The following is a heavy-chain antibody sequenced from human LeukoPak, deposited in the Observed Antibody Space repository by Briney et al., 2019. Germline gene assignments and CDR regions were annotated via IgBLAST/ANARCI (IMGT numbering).Heavy chain of an antibody. CDR2: ISGSGDST. CDR1: GFTFRSSA. V-gene: IGHV3-23*01. J-gene: IGHJ4*02. D-gene: IGHD3-10*01. CDR3: AKVDATYGSGSYYPWVY. Sequence: GVLRLSCAASGFTFRSSAMSWVRQAPGKGPEWVSAISGSGDSTYYADSVKGRFTISRDNSKNTLYLQMNTLRAEDTAVYYCAKVDATYGSGSYYPWVYWGQGTLVTVSS.